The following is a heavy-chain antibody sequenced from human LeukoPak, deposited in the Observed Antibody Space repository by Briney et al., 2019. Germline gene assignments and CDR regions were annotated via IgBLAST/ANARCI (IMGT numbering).Heavy chain of an antibody. CDR2: INPNSGGT. V-gene: IGHV1-2*02. J-gene: IGHJ6*03. CDR1: GYTFTGYY. Sequence: GASVKVSCKASGYTFTGYYMHWVRQAPGQGLEWMGWINPNSGGTNYAQKFQGRVTMTRDTSISTAYMELSRLRSDDTAVYYCATLEVDTAMVPTPRYYYYYYMDVWGKGTTVTVSS. CDR3: ATLEVDTAMVPTPRYYYYYYMDV. D-gene: IGHD5-18*01.